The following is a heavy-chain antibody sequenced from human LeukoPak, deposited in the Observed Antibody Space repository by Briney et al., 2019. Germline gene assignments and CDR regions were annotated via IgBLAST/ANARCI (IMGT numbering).Heavy chain of an antibody. J-gene: IGHJ4*02. Sequence: ASVKVSCKASGYTFTGYYMHWVRHAPGQGLEWMGWINPNSGGTNYAQKFQGRVTMTRDTSISTAYMELSRLRSDDTAEYYCARAIDYYGSGSYYNPLDYWGQGTLVTVSS. CDR3: ARAIDYYGSGSYYNPLDY. CDR2: INPNSGGT. V-gene: IGHV1-2*02. D-gene: IGHD3-10*01. CDR1: GYTFTGYY.